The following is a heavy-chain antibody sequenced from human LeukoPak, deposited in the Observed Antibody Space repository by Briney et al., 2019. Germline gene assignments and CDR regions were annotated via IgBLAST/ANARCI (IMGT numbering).Heavy chain of an antibody. V-gene: IGHV3-48*04. CDR3: ARPHDRTYIAAAWGY. D-gene: IGHD6-13*01. J-gene: IGHJ4*02. Sequence: GGSLRLSCAASGFTFSSYSMNWVRQAPGKGLEWVSYISSSSSTIYYADSVKGRFTISRDNAKNSLYLQMNSLRAEDTAVYYCARPHDRTYIAAAWGYWGQGTLVTVSS. CDR1: GFTFSSYS. CDR2: ISSSSSTI.